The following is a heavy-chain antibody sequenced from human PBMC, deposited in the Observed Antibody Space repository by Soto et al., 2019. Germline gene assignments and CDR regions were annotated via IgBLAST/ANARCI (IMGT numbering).Heavy chain of an antibody. V-gene: IGHV4-34*01. CDR3: ARGLPYYDFWSGYLSP. CDR2: INHSGST. Sequence: SETLSLTCAVYGGSFSGYYWSWIRQPPGKGLEWIGEINHSGSTNYNPSLKSRVTISVDTSKNQFSLKLSSVTAADTAVYYCARGLPYYDFWSGYLSPWGQGTLVTVSS. CDR1: GGSFSGYY. J-gene: IGHJ5*02. D-gene: IGHD3-3*01.